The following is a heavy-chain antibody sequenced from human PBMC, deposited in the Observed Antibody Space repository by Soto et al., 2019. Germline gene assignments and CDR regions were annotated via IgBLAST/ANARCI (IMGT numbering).Heavy chain of an antibody. D-gene: IGHD6-6*01. Sequence: SETLSLTCTVSGGYISSYYWSWIRQPAGKGLEWIGRIYSNGNTNYNPSLKSRVTMSVDTSKNQFSLKLTSVTAADTAVYYCARGGSSSGFDYWGQGTLVTAPQ. CDR2: IYSNGNT. CDR3: ARGGSSSGFDY. CDR1: GGYISSYY. J-gene: IGHJ4*02. V-gene: IGHV4-4*07.